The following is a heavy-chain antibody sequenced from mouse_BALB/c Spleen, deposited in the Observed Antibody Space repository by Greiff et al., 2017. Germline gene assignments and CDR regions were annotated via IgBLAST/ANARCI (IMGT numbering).Heavy chain of an antibody. CDR2: IYPGNSDT. D-gene: IGHD2-2*01. Sequence: VQLQQSGTVLARPGASVKMSCKASGYTFTSYWMHWVKQRPGQGLEWIGAIYPGNSDTSYNQKFKGKAKLTAVTSTSTAYMELSSLTNEDSAVYYCAHGYDRSYAMDYWGQGTSVTVSS. J-gene: IGHJ4*01. CDR3: AHGYDRSYAMDY. V-gene: IGHV1-5*01. CDR1: GYTFTSYW.